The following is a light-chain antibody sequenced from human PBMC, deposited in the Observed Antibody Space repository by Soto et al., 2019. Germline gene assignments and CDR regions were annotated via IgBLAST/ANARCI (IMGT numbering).Light chain of an antibody. CDR3: QQYSTV. CDR2: DAS. CDR1: QSISSW. Sequence: DIQMTQSPSTLSASVGDRVTITCRASQSISSWLAWYQQKPGKAPRLLIYDASSLESGVPSRFSGSGSGTKFTLTISSLQPDDFATYYCQQYSTVFGQGTKVDIK. J-gene: IGKJ1*01. V-gene: IGKV1-5*01.